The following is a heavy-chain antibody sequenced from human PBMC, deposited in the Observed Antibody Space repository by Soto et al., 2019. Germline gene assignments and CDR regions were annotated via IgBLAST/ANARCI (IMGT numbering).Heavy chain of an antibody. CDR2: IYPGDSDT. D-gene: IGHD6-19*01. Sequence: GESLKISCKGSGYSFTSYWIAWVRQMPGKGLECMGIIYPGDSDTRYSPSFEGQVTISADKSINTAYLQWSSLKASDSAMYYCARPFDTSGWYDHWGQGTLVTVSS. CDR3: ARPFDTSGWYDH. CDR1: GYSFTSYW. V-gene: IGHV5-51*01. J-gene: IGHJ5*02.